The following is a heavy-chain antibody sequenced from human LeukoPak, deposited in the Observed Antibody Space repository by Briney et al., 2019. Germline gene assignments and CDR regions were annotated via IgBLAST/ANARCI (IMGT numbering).Heavy chain of an antibody. J-gene: IGHJ4*02. D-gene: IGHD1-26*01. Sequence: PGGSLRLSCAASGFTFSSYAMHWVRQAPGKGLEWVAVISYDGSNKYYADSVKGRFTISRDNSKNTLYLQMNSLRAEDTAVYYCARDPLGGSYLDYWGQGTLVTVSS. V-gene: IGHV3-30*04. CDR3: ARDPLGGSYLDY. CDR1: GFTFSSYA. CDR2: ISYDGSNK.